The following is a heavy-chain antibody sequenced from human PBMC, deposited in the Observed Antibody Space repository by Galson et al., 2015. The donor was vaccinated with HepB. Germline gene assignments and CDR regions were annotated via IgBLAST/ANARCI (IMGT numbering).Heavy chain of an antibody. V-gene: IGHV3-21*01. J-gene: IGHJ4*02. CDR2: ISSSSSYI. Sequence: SLRLSCAASGFTFSSHSMNWVRQAPGKGLEWVSSISSSSSYIYYADSVKGRFTISRDNAKNSLYLQMNSLRAEDTAVYYCAREGAYYYDSSGYYPVDYWGQGTLVTVSS. CDR1: GFTFSSHS. CDR3: AREGAYYYDSSGYYPVDY. D-gene: IGHD3-22*01.